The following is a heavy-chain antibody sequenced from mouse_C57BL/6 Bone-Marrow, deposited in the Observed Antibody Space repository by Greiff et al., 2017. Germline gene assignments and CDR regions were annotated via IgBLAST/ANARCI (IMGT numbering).Heavy chain of an antibody. D-gene: IGHD2-4*01. Sequence: QVQLKESGPELVKPGASVKLSCKASGYTFTSYDINWVKQRPGQGLEWIGWIYPRDGSTKYNEKFKGKATLTVDTSSSTAYMELHSLTSEDSAVYFCARHYDYDGYYFDYWGQGTTLTVSS. CDR3: ARHYDYDGYYFDY. J-gene: IGHJ2*01. CDR1: GYTFTSYD. CDR2: IYPRDGST. V-gene: IGHV1-85*01.